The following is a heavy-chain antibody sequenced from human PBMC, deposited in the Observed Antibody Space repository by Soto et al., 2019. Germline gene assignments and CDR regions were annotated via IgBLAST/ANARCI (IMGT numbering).Heavy chain of an antibody. V-gene: IGHV4-30-2*01. CDR1: GCSISSGAYS. Sequence: SETLSLTCAVSGCSISSGAYSWSWIRQPPGKGLEWIGFISHSGIADYNPPLKSRVTISVDVSKNQFSLRLSSVTAADAAMYYCAKWMHSNAYFRSFDIWGQGTMVTVSS. J-gene: IGHJ3*02. CDR3: AKWMHSNAYFRSFDI. D-gene: IGHD3-22*01. CDR2: ISHSGIA.